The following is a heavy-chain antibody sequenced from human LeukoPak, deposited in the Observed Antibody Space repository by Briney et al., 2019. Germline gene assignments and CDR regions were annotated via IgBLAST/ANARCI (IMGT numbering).Heavy chain of an antibody. CDR1: GYTFTGYY. J-gene: IGHJ4*02. V-gene: IGHV1-2*02. D-gene: IGHD3-10*01. CDR3: ARVRYYYGSGSFFDY. CDR2: INPNSGGT. Sequence: ASVKVSCKASGYTFTGYYMHWVRQAPGQGLEWMGWINPNSGGTNYAQKFQGRVTMTRDTSIGTAYMELSRLRSDDTAVYYCARVRYYYGSGSFFDYWGQGTLVTVSS.